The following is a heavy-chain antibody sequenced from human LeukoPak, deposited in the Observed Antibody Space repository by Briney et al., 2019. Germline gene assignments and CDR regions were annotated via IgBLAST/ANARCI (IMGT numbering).Heavy chain of an antibody. CDR1: GFTFDDCA. CDR2: ISWNSGSV. CDR3: ARAQQWLVAPHFDY. D-gene: IGHD6-19*01. V-gene: IGHV3-9*01. J-gene: IGHJ4*02. Sequence: PGGSLRLSCAASGFTFDDCAMHWVRQAPGKGLEWVSGISWNSGSVGYADSVKGRFTISRDNAKNSLYLQMDSLTAEDTAVYYCARAQQWLVAPHFDYWGQGTLVTVSS.